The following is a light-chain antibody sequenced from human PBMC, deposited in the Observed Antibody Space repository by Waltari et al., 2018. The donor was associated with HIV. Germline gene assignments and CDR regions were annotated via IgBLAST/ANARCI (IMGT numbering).Light chain of an antibody. CDR1: QSVLYSSNNKNY. CDR3: QQYYDTPFT. V-gene: IGKV4-1*01. CDR2: WAS. J-gene: IGKJ3*01. Sequence: DIVMTQSPDSLAVSLGERATINCKSSQSVLYSSNNKNYLAWYQQKPGQPPKLLIYWASTRESGVPDRFSGSGSGTDFTLTISSLQADDVAVYYCQQYYDTPFTFGPGTKVDIK.